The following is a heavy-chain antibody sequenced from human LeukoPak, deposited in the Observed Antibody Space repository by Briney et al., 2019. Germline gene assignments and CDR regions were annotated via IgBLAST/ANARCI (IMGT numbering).Heavy chain of an antibody. V-gene: IGHV5-51*01. D-gene: IGHD6-13*01. J-gene: IGHJ4*02. CDR3: ARSIAAAGSPTFDY. CDR2: IYPGDSDT. Sequence: GESLKISFKGSGYSFTSYWIGWVRQMPGKGLECMGFIYPGDSDTRYSPSFQGQVTISADKSISSAYLQWSTLKASDTAMYYCARSIAAAGSPTFDYWGQGTLVTVSS. CDR1: GYSFTSYW.